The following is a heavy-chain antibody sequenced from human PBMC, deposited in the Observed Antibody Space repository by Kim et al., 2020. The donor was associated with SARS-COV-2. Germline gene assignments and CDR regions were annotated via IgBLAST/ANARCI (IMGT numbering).Heavy chain of an antibody. CDR1: GGSLSSTSYY. V-gene: IGHV4-39*06. D-gene: IGHD1-26*01. Sequence: SETLSLTCSVSGGSLSSTSYYWGWLRQTPGAGLEWLGTIYFNGITYYNPSLNSRVTMSIDTSKNDFPLKLSSVTAADTAVYYCAREGMGATAFDYWGQGT. CDR3: AREGMGATAFDY. CDR2: IYFNGIT. J-gene: IGHJ4*02.